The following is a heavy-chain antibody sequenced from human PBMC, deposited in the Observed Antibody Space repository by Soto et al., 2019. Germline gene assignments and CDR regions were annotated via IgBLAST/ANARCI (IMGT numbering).Heavy chain of an antibody. CDR2: IGGTGDQI. V-gene: IGHV3-23*01. CDR1: GFTFSSYA. CDR3: AKAPCLQFAPYFDH. Sequence: EVQLLESGGGFVQPGGSLRLSCAASGFTFSSYAMTWVRQAPGKGLEWVSAIGGTGDQIFYADSVRGRFTISRDNSKNTLYLQMNSLRAEDTAVYSCAKAPCLQFAPYFDHWGQGTLVTVSS. J-gene: IGHJ4*02.